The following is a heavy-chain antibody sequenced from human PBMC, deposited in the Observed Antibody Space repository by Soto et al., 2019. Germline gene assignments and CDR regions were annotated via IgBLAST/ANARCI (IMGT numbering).Heavy chain of an antibody. Sequence: PGGSLRLSCAASGFTFSSYSMNWVRQAPGKGLERVSYVSSSGSTIYYADSVKGRFTIPRDNSKNTLYLQMNSLRAEDAAVYYCAKDQQYYDSSGYYPGGHYFDYWGQGTLVTVSS. V-gene: IGHV3-48*01. CDR3: AKDQQYYDSSGYYPGGHYFDY. CDR2: VSSSGSTI. D-gene: IGHD3-22*01. J-gene: IGHJ4*02. CDR1: GFTFSSYS.